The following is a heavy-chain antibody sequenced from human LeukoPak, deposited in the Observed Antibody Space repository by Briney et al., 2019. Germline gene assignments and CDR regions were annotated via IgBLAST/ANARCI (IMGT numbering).Heavy chain of an antibody. D-gene: IGHD3-10*01. Sequence: GGSLRLACAASGFTFSSYGMHWVRQAPGRGLEWVAVIWYDGSNNYYADSVKGRFTISSDNSKNTLYVQMNSLRAEDTAVYYCARDRAGGDYIDYWGQGTLVTVSS. CDR3: ARDRAGGDYIDY. CDR2: IWYDGSNN. CDR1: GFTFSSYG. J-gene: IGHJ4*02. V-gene: IGHV3-33*08.